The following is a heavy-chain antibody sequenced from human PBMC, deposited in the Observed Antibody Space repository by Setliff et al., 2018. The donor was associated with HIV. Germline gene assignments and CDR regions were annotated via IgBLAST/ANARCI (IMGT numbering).Heavy chain of an antibody. CDR2: ISHTGST. Sequence: LSLTCAVYGGSFSAYYWSWIRQSPEMGLEWIAEISHTGSTKYNPSLGSRVTISLPTSKNQFSLSLRSLSAADTAVYYCARDKRYRFPFDSWGQGT. J-gene: IGHJ4*02. D-gene: IGHD2-2*02. CDR1: GGSFSAYY. CDR3: ARDKRYRFPFDS. V-gene: IGHV4-34*01.